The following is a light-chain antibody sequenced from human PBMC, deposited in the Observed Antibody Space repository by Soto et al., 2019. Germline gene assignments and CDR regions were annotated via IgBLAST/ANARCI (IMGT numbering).Light chain of an antibody. CDR3: QEYRSSRT. CDR1: QSVTSSY. Sequence: EIVLTQSPGTLSLSPGERATLSCRASQSVTSSYLAWYQQKPGQAPRLLIYGASTRATGIPDRFSGGGSGTDFTLTISRLEPEDFAVYYCQEYRSSRTFGQGTKEEIK. J-gene: IGKJ1*01. CDR2: GAS. V-gene: IGKV3-20*01.